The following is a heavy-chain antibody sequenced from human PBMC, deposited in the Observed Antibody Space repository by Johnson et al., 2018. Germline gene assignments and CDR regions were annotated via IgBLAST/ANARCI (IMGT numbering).Heavy chain of an antibody. D-gene: IGHD2-8*01. CDR3: ARQWGYGMDV. CDR2: ISSSSTYI. V-gene: IGHV3-21*01. Sequence: VQLVESGGGLVRPGGSXRLSCAASGFTFRSYTMNWVRQAPGKGLEWVSSISSSSTYIYYADSVKGRFTISRDNAKNSLYLQRNSLRAEETAIYYCARQWGYGMDVWGQGTTVTVSS. J-gene: IGHJ6*02. CDR1: GFTFRSYT.